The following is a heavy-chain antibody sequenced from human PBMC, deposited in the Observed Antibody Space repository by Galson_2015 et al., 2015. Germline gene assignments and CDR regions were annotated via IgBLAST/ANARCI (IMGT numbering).Heavy chain of an antibody. CDR1: GFTFSSYA. CDR2: ISGSGIST. J-gene: IGHJ4*02. Sequence: SLRLSCAASGFTFSSYAMSWVRQAPGKGLQWVSVISGSGISTYFADSVKGRFTISRDNSKNTLYLQMNNLRVEDTAVYYCAKGSSRDIRELDYWGQGTLVTVSS. V-gene: IGHV3-23*01. D-gene: IGHD2-15*01. CDR3: AKGSSRDIRELDY.